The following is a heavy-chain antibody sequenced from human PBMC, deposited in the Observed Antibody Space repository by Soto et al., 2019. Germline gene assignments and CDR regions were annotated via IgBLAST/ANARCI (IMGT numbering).Heavy chain of an antibody. CDR2: IIPIFGTA. CDR1: GGTFSSYA. CDR3: ASNYCTNGVCYPLDY. Sequence: SVKVSCKASGGTFSSYATSWVRQAPGQGLEWMGGIIPIFGTANYAQKFQGRVTITADESTSTAYMELSSLRSEDTAVYYCASNYCTNGVCYPLDYWGQRTLVTVSS. J-gene: IGHJ4*02. V-gene: IGHV1-69*13. D-gene: IGHD2-8*01.